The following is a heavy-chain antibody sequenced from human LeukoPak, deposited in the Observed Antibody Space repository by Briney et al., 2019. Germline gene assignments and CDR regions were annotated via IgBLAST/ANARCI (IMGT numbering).Heavy chain of an antibody. CDR1: GFTFSSYA. CDR2: ISGSGGST. J-gene: IGHJ4*02. Sequence: RGSLRLSCAASGFTFSSYAMSWVRQAPGKGLEWVSAISGSGGSTYYADSVKGRFTISRDNSKNTLYLQMNSLRAEDTAVYYCANAPSIAADPNYWGQGTLVTVSS. D-gene: IGHD6-13*01. V-gene: IGHV3-23*01. CDR3: ANAPSIAADPNY.